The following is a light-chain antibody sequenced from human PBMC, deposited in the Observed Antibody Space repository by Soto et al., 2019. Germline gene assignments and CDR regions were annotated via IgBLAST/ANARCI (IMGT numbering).Light chain of an antibody. CDR3: KQYNHGPRMLS. Sequence: EIVLTQSPATLYVSPGERATLSCRASQSLSSNVAWYQQRPGQAPRLLIYATSSRASDVPARFSGGGSGTEFTLTIASLQSEDFAIYYCKQYNHGPRMLSFGGGTNVDIK. J-gene: IGKJ4*01. CDR1: QSLSSN. V-gene: IGKV3-15*01. CDR2: ATS.